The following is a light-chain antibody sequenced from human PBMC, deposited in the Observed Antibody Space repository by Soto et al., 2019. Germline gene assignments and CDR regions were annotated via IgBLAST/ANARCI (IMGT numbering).Light chain of an antibody. J-gene: IGLJ1*01. V-gene: IGLV2-14*01. CDR2: EVS. CDR3: FSYPSSGTYV. CDR1: SSAVGNYKY. Sequence: QSVLTQPASVSGSPGQSITISCTGTSSAVGNYKYVSWYQQHPGKAPKLMIYEVSNRPSGVSNRFSGSKSGNTASLTISGLQAEDETDYYCFSYPSSGTYVFGTGTKRTVL.